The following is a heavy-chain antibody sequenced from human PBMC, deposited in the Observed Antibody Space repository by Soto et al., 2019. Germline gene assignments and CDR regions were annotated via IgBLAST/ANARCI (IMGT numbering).Heavy chain of an antibody. CDR1: GGTFSSYA. D-gene: IGHD4-17*01. Sequence: QVQLVQSGAEVKKPGSSVQVSCKASGGTFSSYAISWVRQAPGQGLEWMGGIIPIFGTANYAQKFQVRVTITADESTSTAYMELSSLRSEDTAVYYCARDLRDYGDYVENYYGMDVWGQGTTVTVSS. CDR2: IIPIFGTA. V-gene: IGHV1-69*01. J-gene: IGHJ6*02. CDR3: ARDLRDYGDYVENYYGMDV.